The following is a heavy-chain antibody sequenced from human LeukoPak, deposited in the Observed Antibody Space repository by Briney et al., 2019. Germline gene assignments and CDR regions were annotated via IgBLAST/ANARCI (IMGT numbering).Heavy chain of an antibody. V-gene: IGHV1-69*13. CDR1: GGTFSSYA. Sequence: SVKVSCKASGGTFSSYAISWVRQAPGQGLEWMGGIIPIFGTATYAQKFQGRVTITADESTSTAYMELSSLRSEDTAVYYCARGLYCSGGSCYSWIDPWGQGTLVTVSS. J-gene: IGHJ5*02. CDR3: ARGLYCSGGSCYSWIDP. CDR2: IIPIFGTA. D-gene: IGHD2-15*01.